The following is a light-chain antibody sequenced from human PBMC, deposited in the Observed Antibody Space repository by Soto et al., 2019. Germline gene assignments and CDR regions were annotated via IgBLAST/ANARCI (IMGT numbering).Light chain of an antibody. CDR2: GAS. CDR1: QSVSNN. V-gene: IGKV3-15*01. J-gene: IGKJ5*01. CDR3: QHNGRS. Sequence: EIVMTQSPATVSVSPGERATLSCRASQSVSNNLAWFQQKPGQAPRLLIFGASSRATGIPARFSGSGSGTDFTLVISRLDPDDFAVYYCQHNGRSFGQGTRLEIK.